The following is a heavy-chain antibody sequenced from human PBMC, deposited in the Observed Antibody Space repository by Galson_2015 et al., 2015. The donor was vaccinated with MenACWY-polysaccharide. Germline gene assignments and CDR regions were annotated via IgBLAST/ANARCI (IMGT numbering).Heavy chain of an antibody. CDR2: INAGNGNT. CDR3: TRDEGAAGPRDH. D-gene: IGHD6-19*01. Sequence: SVKVSCKASGYTFTSFVLHWVRQAPGQRLEWMGWINAGNGNTKYSQKFQGRVTITRDTSASTVYMELNSLRSEDTAVYYCTRDEGAAGPRDHSGRGTLVTVSS. J-gene: IGHJ4*02. CDR1: GYTFTSFV. V-gene: IGHV1-3*01.